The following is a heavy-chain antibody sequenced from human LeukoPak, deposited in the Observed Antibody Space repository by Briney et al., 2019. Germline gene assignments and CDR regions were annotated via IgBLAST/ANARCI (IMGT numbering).Heavy chain of an antibody. Sequence: KTSETLSLTCTVSGGSISSYYWSWIRQPPGKGLEWIGYIYYSGSTNYNPSLKSRVTISVDTSKNQFSLKLSSVTAADTAVYYCARFGSGWLDASYYYYGMDVWGQGTTVTVS. V-gene: IGHV4-59*01. CDR2: IYYSGST. D-gene: IGHD6-19*01. CDR3: ARFGSGWLDASYYYYGMDV. J-gene: IGHJ6*02. CDR1: GGSISSYY.